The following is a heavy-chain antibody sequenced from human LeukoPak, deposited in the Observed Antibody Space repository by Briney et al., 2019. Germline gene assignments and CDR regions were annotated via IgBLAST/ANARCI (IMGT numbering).Heavy chain of an antibody. CDR2: INHSGST. J-gene: IGHJ4*02. Sequence: SETLSLTCSVSGGSISSYYWSWIRQPPGKGLEWIGEINHSGSTNYNPSLKSRVTISVDTSKNQFSLKLSSVTAADTAVYYCARAYDFWRGLIDYWGQGTLVTVSS. V-gene: IGHV4-34*01. CDR3: ARAYDFWRGLIDY. CDR1: GGSISSYY. D-gene: IGHD3-3*01.